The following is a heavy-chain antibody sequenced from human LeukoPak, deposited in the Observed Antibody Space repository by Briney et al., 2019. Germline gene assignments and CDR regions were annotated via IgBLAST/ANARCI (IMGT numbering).Heavy chain of an antibody. CDR3: AKEDLSSSRYYFEN. V-gene: IGHV3-23*01. CDR1: GFDFSNCA. D-gene: IGHD6-6*01. Sequence: GGSLRLSCAASGFDFSNCAMSWVRQAPGMGLEGASATTPAGAGTYYADSVKGRFTISRDNAKNTLYLHMNSLRAEDTAVYYCAKEDLSSSRYYFENWGQGALVTVSS. CDR2: TTPAGAGT. J-gene: IGHJ4*02.